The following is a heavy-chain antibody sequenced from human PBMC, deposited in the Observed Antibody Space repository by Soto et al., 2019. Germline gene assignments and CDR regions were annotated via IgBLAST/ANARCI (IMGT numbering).Heavy chain of an antibody. CDR3: ARLGTPYYSSRWGNWFDP. CDR2: IIPIFGTA. V-gene: IGHV1-69*01. J-gene: IGHJ5*02. Sequence: QVQLVQSGAEVKKPGSSVKVSCTASGGTFSSYAISWVRQAPGQGLEWMGGIIPIFGTANYAQKFQGRVTITAAESTSTAYMELRSLRSEVTAVYYCARLGTPYYSSRWGNWFDPWGQGTLVTVSS. D-gene: IGHD6-13*01. CDR1: GGTFSSYA.